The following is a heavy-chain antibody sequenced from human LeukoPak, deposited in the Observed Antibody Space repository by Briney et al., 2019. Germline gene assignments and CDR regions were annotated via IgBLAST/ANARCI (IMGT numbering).Heavy chain of an antibody. CDR2: INPSGGST. Sequence: VASVKVSCKASGYTFTSYYMHWVRQAPGQGLEWMGIINPSGGSTSYAQKFQGRVTMTTDTSTSTAYMELRSLRSDDTAVYYCAREGRYYYYYMDVWGKGTTVTISS. CDR1: GYTFTSYY. V-gene: IGHV1-46*01. CDR3: AREGRYYYYYMDV. J-gene: IGHJ6*03.